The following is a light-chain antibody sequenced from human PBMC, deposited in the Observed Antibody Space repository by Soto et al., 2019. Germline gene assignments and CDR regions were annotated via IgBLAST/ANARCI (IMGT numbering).Light chain of an antibody. CDR1: SSDVGDYNY. V-gene: IGLV2-14*01. J-gene: IGLJ1*01. Sequence: QSALTQPASVSGSPGQSITISCTGTSSDVGDYNYVSWYQQHPGKAPELMIYEVNNRPSGVSYRVSGSKSGNTASLTISGLQAEDEADYYCTSYTSYSTYVFGTGTKVTVL. CDR3: TSYTSYSTYV. CDR2: EVN.